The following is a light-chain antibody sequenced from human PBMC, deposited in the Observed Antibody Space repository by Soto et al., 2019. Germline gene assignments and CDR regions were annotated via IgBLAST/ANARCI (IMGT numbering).Light chain of an antibody. J-gene: IGLJ2*01. V-gene: IGLV2-8*01. Sequence: QSALTQPPSASGSPGQSVTITCSGTSSDVGEENYVSWYQQHPGKVPKLILYEVSKRPSGVPDRFSGSRSGNTASLTVCGLQAEDEADYYCSSFAGSPVVFGGGTKLTVL. CDR3: SSFAGSPVV. CDR2: EVS. CDR1: SSDVGEENY.